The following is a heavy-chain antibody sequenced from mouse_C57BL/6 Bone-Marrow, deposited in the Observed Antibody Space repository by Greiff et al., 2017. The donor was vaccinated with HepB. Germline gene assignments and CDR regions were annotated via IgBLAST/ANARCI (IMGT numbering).Heavy chain of an antibody. CDR1: GFTFSDYG. J-gene: IGHJ2*01. CDR2: ISSGSSTI. CDR3: ASKITTVNYFDY. V-gene: IGHV5-17*01. D-gene: IGHD1-1*01. Sequence: EVQGVESGGGLVKPGGSLKLSCAASGFTFSDYGMHWVRQAPEKGLEWVAYISSGSSTIYYADTVKGRFTISRDNAKNTLFLQMTSLRSEDTALYDCASKITTVNYFDYWGQGTTLTVSS.